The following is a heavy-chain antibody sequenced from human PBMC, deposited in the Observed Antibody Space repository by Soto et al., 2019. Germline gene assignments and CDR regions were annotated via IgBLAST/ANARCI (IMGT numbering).Heavy chain of an antibody. CDR2: ISGSGGST. CDR3: AKKRITIFGVVISPPDY. J-gene: IGHJ4*02. D-gene: IGHD3-3*01. CDR1: GFTFSSYA. Sequence: EVQLLESGGGSVQPGGSLRLSCAASGFTFSSYAMSWVRQAPGKGLEWVSAISGSGGSTYYADSVKGRFTISRDNSKNTLYLQMNSLRAEDTAVYYCAKKRITIFGVVISPPDYWGQGTLVTVSS. V-gene: IGHV3-23*01.